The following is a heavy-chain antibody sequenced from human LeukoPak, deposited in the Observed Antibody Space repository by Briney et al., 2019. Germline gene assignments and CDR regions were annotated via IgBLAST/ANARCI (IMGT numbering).Heavy chain of an antibody. CDR2: ISYDGSNK. J-gene: IGHJ4*02. CDR1: GFTFSSYG. V-gene: IGHV3-30*03. CDR3: ARDLRTAHDFWSGYYTQYFDY. D-gene: IGHD3-3*01. Sequence: PGRSLRLSCAASGFTFSSYGMHWVRQAPGKGLEWVAVISYDGSNKYYADSVKGRFTISRDNSKNTLYLQMNSLRAEDTAVYYCARDLRTAHDFWSGYYTQYFDYWGQGTLVTVSS.